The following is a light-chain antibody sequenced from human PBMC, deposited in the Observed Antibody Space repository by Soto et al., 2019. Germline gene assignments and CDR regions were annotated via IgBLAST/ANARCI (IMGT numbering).Light chain of an antibody. CDR1: QSVRNNY. CDR2: GAS. V-gene: IGKV3-20*01. Sequence: EIVLTQSPGTLSLSPGERATLSCRASQSVRNNYLAWYQQKPGQAPRLLIYGASTRATGIPDRFSGSGSGTDFTLTISRLEPKDIAVYYCQQYTPSLTFGGGTKVEI. J-gene: IGKJ4*01. CDR3: QQYTPSLT.